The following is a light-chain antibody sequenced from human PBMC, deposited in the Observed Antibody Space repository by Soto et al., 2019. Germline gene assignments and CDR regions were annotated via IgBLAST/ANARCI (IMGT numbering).Light chain of an antibody. Sequence: EIVLTQSPGTLSLSPGEGTTLSCRASQSISSSYLAWYQQKPGQAPRLLIYGVSTRATGIPDSFSGRGSGTDFTLKISRLEHEDLAVYYRQQYGSCTRTFGQGTKRVMK. J-gene: IGKJ2*01. V-gene: IGKV3-20*01. CDR1: QSISSSY. CDR2: GVS. CDR3: QQYGSCTRT.